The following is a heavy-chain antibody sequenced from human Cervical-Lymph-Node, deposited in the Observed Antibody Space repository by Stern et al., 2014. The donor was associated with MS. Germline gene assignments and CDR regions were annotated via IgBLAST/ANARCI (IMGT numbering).Heavy chain of an antibody. CDR1: GGTFTTHP. CDR3: ASSLVASGH. V-gene: IGHV1-69*06. D-gene: IGHD2-8*02. Sequence: QLQLQESGAEVKKPGSSVKVSCKASGGTFTTHPITWWRQAPGQGLEWMGGIIPFLNTANYAQKFQGRITITADKSTGTTYMEISSLRFDDTAVYYCASSLVASGHWGQGTLVIVS. J-gene: IGHJ4*02. CDR2: IIPFLNTA.